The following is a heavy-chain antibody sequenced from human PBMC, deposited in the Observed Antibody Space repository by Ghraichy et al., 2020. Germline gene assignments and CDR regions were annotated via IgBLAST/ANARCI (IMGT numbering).Heavy chain of an antibody. CDR2: IYYSGST. Sequence: SETLSLTCTVSGGSISSYYWSWIRQPPGKGLEWIGYIYYSGSTNYNPSLKSRVTISVDTSKNQFSLKLSSVTAADTAVYYCARDLGGRYCSGGSCYSGLYYYYGMDVWGQGTTVTVSS. CDR3: ARDLGGRYCSGGSCYSGLYYYYGMDV. J-gene: IGHJ6*02. D-gene: IGHD2-15*01. V-gene: IGHV4-59*01. CDR1: GGSISSYY.